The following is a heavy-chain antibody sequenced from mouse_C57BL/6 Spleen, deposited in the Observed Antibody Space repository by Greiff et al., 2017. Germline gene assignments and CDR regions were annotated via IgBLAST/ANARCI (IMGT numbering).Heavy chain of an antibody. V-gene: IGHV1-50*01. D-gene: IGHD1-1*01. J-gene: IGHJ2*01. Sequence: QVQLQQPGAELVKPGASVKLSCKASGYTFTSYWMQWVKQRPGQGLEWIGEIDPSDSYTNYNHKFKGKATLTVDTSSSTAYMQLSSLTSEDSAVYYCARKRGFYYGSSYDDFDYWGQGTTLTVSS. CDR1: GYTFTSYW. CDR2: IDPSDSYT. CDR3: ARKRGFYYGSSYDDFDY.